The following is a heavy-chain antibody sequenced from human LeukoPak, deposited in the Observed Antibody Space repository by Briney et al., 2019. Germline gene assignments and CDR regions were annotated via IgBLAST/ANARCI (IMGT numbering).Heavy chain of an antibody. CDR1: GFTFSSYS. Sequence: GGSLRLSCAASGFTFSSYSMNWVRQAPGKGLEWVSSISSSSSYIYYADSVKGRFTISRDNAKNSLYLQMNGLRAEDTAVYYCARDSYYYDSSGFAYAFDIWGQGTMVTVSS. V-gene: IGHV3-21*01. D-gene: IGHD3-22*01. CDR3: ARDSYYYDSSGFAYAFDI. J-gene: IGHJ3*02. CDR2: ISSSSSYI.